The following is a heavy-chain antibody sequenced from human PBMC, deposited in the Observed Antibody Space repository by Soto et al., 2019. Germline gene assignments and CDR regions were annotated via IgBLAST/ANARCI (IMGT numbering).Heavy chain of an antibody. Sequence: GGSLRLSCVASGFTFSSYSMNWVRQAPGKGLEWVSYISSMSRSLYYADSVKGRFTISRDNAKNSLYLQMNSLRDEDTAVYYCARESMTTVTWFDPWGQGTLVTVSS. D-gene: IGHD4-17*01. CDR3: ARESMTTVTWFDP. V-gene: IGHV3-48*02. CDR1: GFTFSSYS. J-gene: IGHJ5*02. CDR2: ISSMSRSL.